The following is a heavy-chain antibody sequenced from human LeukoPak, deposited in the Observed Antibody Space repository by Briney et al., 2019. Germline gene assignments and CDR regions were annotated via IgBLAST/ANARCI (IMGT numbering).Heavy chain of an antibody. V-gene: IGHV3-66*02. CDR2: IYSGGST. Sequence: GGSLRLSCAAFGFTVSSNYMSWVRQAPGKGLEWVSVIYSGGSTYYADSVKGRFTISRDNSKNTLYLQMNSLRAEDTAVYYCAREFAYGSGSPPHDYYYYMDVWGKGTTVTISS. J-gene: IGHJ6*03. CDR1: GFTVSSNY. D-gene: IGHD3-10*01. CDR3: AREFAYGSGSPPHDYYYYMDV.